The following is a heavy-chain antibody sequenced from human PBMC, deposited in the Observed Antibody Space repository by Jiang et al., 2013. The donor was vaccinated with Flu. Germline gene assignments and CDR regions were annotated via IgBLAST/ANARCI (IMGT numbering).Heavy chain of an antibody. CDR1: GGTFSSYA. J-gene: IGHJ5*02. CDR2: IIPIFGTA. Sequence: SGAEVKKPGSSVKVSCKASGGTFSSYAISWVRQAPGQGLEWMGGIIPIFGTANYAQKLQGRVTMTTDTSTSTAYMELRGLRSDDTAVYYCARLSGSSSWNNWFDPWGQGTLVTVSS. V-gene: IGHV1-69*05. D-gene: IGHD6-13*01. CDR3: ARLSGSSSWNNWFDP.